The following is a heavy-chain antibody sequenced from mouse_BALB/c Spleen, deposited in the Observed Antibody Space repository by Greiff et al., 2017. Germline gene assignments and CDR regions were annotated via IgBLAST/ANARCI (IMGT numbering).Heavy chain of an antibody. CDR2: ISSGSSTI. V-gene: IGHV5-17*02. CDR3: ARNGYYRNYYAMDY. J-gene: IGHJ4*01. Sequence: EVKLVESGGGLVQPGGSRKLSCAASGFTFSSFGMHWVRQAPEKGLEWVAYISSGSSTIYYADTVKGRFTISRDNPKNTLFLQMTSLRSEDTAMYYCARNGYYRNYYAMDYWGQGTSVTVSS. CDR1: GFTFSSFG. D-gene: IGHD2-3*01.